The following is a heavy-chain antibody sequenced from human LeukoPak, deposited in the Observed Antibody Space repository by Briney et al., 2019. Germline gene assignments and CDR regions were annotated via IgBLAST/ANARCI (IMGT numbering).Heavy chain of an antibody. CDR1: GGSISSYY. Sequence: SETLSLTCTVSGGSISSYYWSWIRQPPGKGLEWVGYIYYSGSTNYNTSLKSRVTISVDTSKNQFSLKLSSVTAADTAVYYCASLSPSIAAMDVWGQGTTVTVSS. D-gene: IGHD6-13*01. CDR3: ASLSPSIAAMDV. CDR2: IYYSGST. V-gene: IGHV4-59*08. J-gene: IGHJ6*02.